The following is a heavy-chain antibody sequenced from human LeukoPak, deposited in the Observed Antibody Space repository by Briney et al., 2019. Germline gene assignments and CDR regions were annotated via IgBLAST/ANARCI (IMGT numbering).Heavy chain of an antibody. J-gene: IGHJ4*02. D-gene: IGHD5-12*01. CDR1: GGSISSSSYY. CDR2: IYYSGST. CDR3: ARAGGGYDY. Sequence: SETLSLTCTVSGGSISSSSYYWGWIRQPPGKGLEWIGSIYYSGSTYYNPSLKSRVTISVDTSKNQFSLKLSSVTAADTAVYYCARAGGGYDYWGQGTLVTVSS. V-gene: IGHV4-39*07.